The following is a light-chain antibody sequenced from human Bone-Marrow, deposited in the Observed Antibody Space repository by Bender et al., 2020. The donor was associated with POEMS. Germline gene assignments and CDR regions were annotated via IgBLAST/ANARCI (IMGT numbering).Light chain of an antibody. CDR3: SSHADTYTLL. V-gene: IGLV2-11*01. CDR1: SSDVGS. CDR2: DVN. J-gene: IGLJ1*01. Sequence: QSALTQPPSVYGSPGQSVTISCTGASSDVGSVSWYQQHPGKAPRLIIYDVNTRPSEVPNRFSGSKSGNTASLTISGLQAEDETDYYCSSHADTYTLLFGTGTKVTVL.